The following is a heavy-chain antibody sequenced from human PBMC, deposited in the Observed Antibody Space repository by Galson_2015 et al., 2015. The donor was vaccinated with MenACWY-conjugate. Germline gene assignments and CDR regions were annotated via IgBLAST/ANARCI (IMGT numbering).Heavy chain of an antibody. D-gene: IGHD3-16*01. CDR1: GFTFSNYW. V-gene: IGHV3-7*03. CDR3: AKYSASESVWKSYGTYSYYYYFDV. Sequence: SLRLSCAASGFTFSNYWMGWVRQAPRQRLEWVASIDQDGSAIYYVDSVQGRFTISRDNAKNSLYLQMDSLRAEDTAVYFCAKYSASESVWKSYGTYSYYYYFDVWGKGTTVTVSS. J-gene: IGHJ6*03. CDR2: IDQDGSAI.